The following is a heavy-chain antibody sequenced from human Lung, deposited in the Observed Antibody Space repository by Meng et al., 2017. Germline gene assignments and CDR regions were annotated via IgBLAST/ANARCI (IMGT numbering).Heavy chain of an antibody. J-gene: IGHJ4*02. CDR1: GYTFAAYW. CDR3: ARDEDISAAGKLFGDY. Sequence: QVQRVQSGPEVKKPGASVKLSCKPAGYTFAAYWIHWLRQAPGQGLEWMGRIDPNNDHTQYAQNFQGRVTMTSDTSISTVYVELNGLRSDDTAVYYCARDEDISAAGKLFGDYWGQGTLVTVSS. D-gene: IGHD6-13*01. CDR2: IDPNNDHT. V-gene: IGHV1-2*06.